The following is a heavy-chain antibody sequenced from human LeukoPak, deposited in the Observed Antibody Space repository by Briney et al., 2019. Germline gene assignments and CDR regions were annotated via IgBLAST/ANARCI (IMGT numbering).Heavy chain of an antibody. D-gene: IGHD4-17*01. CDR3: ARRGDYLNYFDY. Sequence: SETLSLTCTVSGGSISSSSYYWGWIRQPPGKGLEWIGSIYYSGSTYYNPSLKSRVTISVDTSKNQFSLKLSSVTAADTAVYYCARRGDYLNYFDYWGQGTLVTVSP. CDR1: GGSISSSSYY. CDR2: IYYSGST. J-gene: IGHJ4*02. V-gene: IGHV4-39*01.